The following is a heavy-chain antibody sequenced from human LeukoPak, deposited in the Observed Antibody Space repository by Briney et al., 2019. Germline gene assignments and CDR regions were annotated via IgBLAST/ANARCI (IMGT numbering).Heavy chain of an antibody. V-gene: IGHV3-30*04. CDR3: ASVGDIVVVPAANQGDY. CDR1: GFTFSSYA. Sequence: GGSLRLSCAASGFTFSSYAMHWVRQAPGKGLEWVAVISYDGSNKYYADSVKGRFTISRDNSKSTLYLQMNSLRAEDTAVYYCASVGDIVVVPAANQGDYWGQGTLVTVSS. D-gene: IGHD2-2*01. J-gene: IGHJ4*02. CDR2: ISYDGSNK.